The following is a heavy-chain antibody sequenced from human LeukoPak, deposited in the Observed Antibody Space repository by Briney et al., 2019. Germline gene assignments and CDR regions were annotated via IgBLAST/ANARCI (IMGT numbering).Heavy chain of an antibody. V-gene: IGHV7-4-1*02. J-gene: IGHJ5*02. D-gene: IGHD1-26*01. CDR2: INTNTGNP. CDR1: GYTFTSYA. Sequence: GASVKVSCKASGYTFTSYAMSWVRQAPGQGLEWMGWINTNTGNPTYAQGFTGRFVFSLDTSVSTAYLQISSLKAEDTAVYYCAREEYSGSHLDWFDPWGQGTLVTVSS. CDR3: AREEYSGSHLDWFDP.